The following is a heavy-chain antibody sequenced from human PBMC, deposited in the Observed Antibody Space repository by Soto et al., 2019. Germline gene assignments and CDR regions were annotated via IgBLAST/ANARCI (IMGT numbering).Heavy chain of an antibody. V-gene: IGHV3-64D*08. CDR3: VKDYGLLRAFDI. Sequence: EVQLVESGGGLVQPGGSLRLSCSASGFTFSSYAMHWVRQAPGKGLEYVSAISSNGGSTYYADSVKGRFSFSRDNSKHTLYLQMSSLRAEDTAVYYCVKDYGLLRAFDIWCQGTMVTVSS. D-gene: IGHD3-22*01. J-gene: IGHJ3*02. CDR2: ISSNGGST. CDR1: GFTFSSYA.